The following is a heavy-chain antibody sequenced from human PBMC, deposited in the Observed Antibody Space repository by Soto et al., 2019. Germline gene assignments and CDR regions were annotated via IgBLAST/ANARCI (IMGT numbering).Heavy chain of an antibody. V-gene: IGHV4-59*01. D-gene: IGHD3-10*01. J-gene: IGHJ4*02. CDR3: ARGREDHVDHHFGHLFDS. CDR1: GDSIRYSF. Sequence: PSETLSLTCTVSGDSIRYSFWIWVRQPPGKGLEWIGLVHHTGNTNYNPSLETRVTMLIDASANHFSLTLTSVTPADAAIYYCARGREDHVDHHFGHLFDSWGQGTLVTVSS. CDR2: VHHTGNT.